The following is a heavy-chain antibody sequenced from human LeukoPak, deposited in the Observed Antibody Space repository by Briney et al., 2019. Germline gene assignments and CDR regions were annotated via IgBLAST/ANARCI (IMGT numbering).Heavy chain of an antibody. J-gene: IGHJ6*02. CDR2: MSPNSGNT. D-gene: IGHD3-3*01. CDR1: GYTFTSYD. V-gene: IGHV1-8*01. CDR3: ARGPAYYDFWSGLSPTYGMDV. Sequence: GASVTVSCKASGYTFTSYDINWVRQATGQGLEWMGWMSPNSGNTGYAQKFQGRVTMTRNTSISTAYMELSSLRSEDTAVYYCARGPAYYDFWSGLSPTYGMDVWGQGTTVTVSS.